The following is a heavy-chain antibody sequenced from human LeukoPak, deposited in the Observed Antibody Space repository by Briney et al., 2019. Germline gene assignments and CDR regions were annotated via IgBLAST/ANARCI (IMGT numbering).Heavy chain of an antibody. CDR2: INQDGSEK. Sequence: GGSLRLSCAASGFNFDDYVMTWVRQAPGKGLEWVANINQDGSEKYYVDSVKGRFTISRDNAKNSLYLQVNSLRAEDTAVFSCVRDGRKSRVVDIVRKKETGYYYYMDVWGKGTTVTVSS. D-gene: IGHD2-2*03. CDR3: VRDGRKSRVVDIVRKKETGYYYYMDV. CDR1: GFNFDDYV. J-gene: IGHJ6*03. V-gene: IGHV3-7*01.